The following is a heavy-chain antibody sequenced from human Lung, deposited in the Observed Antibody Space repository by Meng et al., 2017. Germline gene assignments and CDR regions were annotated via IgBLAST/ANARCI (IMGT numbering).Heavy chain of an antibody. Sequence: EVQLLEPGGDLVQPGWSLSLSCAGSGFRFSNYHMSWVRQAPGKGPEWVSAISDNGGSTYYRDSVKGRFTMSRDNSKNTLYLQMNSLRAEDTAVYYCAIDRGYSSSTFVDHWGQGTLVTVSS. CDR2: ISDNGGST. CDR3: AIDRGYSSSTFVDH. D-gene: IGHD6-6*01. CDR1: GFRFSNYH. J-gene: IGHJ4*02. V-gene: IGHV3-23*01.